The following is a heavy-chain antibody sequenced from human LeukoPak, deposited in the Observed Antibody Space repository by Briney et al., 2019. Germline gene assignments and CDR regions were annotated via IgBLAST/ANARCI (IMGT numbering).Heavy chain of an antibody. CDR2: IYYSGST. V-gene: IGHV4-39*07. Sequence: SETLSLTCTVSGGSISSYYWGWIRQPPGKGLEWIGSIYYSGSTYYNPSLKSRVTISVDTSKNQFSLKLSSVTAADTAVYYCARDGAVAGTFWVYWGQGTLVTVSS. CDR3: ARDGAVAGTFWVY. D-gene: IGHD6-19*01. J-gene: IGHJ4*02. CDR1: GGSISSYY.